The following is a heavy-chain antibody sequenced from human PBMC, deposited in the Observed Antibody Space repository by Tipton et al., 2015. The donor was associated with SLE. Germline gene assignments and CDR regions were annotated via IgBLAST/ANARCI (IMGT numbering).Heavy chain of an antibody. CDR3: ARDVGGIVVVPAAMDYYYYMDV. Sequence: SLRLSCAASGFTFSSYWMSWVRQAPGKGLEWVAVISYDGSNKYYADSVKGRFTISRDNSKNTLYLQMNSLRAEDTAVYYCARDVGGIVVVPAAMDYYYYMDVWGKGTTVTVSS. CDR1: GFTFSSYW. D-gene: IGHD2-2*01. V-gene: IGHV3-30*03. J-gene: IGHJ6*03. CDR2: ISYDGSNK.